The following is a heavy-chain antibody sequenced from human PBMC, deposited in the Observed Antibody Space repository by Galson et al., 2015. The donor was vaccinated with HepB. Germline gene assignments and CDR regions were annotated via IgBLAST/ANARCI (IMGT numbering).Heavy chain of an antibody. D-gene: IGHD3-22*01. CDR2: IRSKAYGGTT. CDR1: GFTFGDYA. CDR3: TRARTDSSGYYYLPFDY. V-gene: IGHV3-49*03. Sequence: SLRLSCAASGFTFGDYAMSWFRQAPGKGLEWVGFIRSKAYGGTTEYATSVKGRFTISRDDSKSIAYLQMNSLKTEDTAVYYCTRARTDSSGYYYLPFDYWGQGTLVTVSS. J-gene: IGHJ4*02.